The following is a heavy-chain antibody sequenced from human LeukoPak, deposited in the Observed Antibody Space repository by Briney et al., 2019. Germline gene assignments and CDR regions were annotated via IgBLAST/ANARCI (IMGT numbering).Heavy chain of an antibody. CDR2: IIPILGIA. CDR3: ARDSPYDRSGYYYPFDY. V-gene: IGHV1-69*04. CDR1: GYTFTSYY. Sequence: GASVKVSCKASGYTFTSYYMHWVRQAPGQGLEWMGRIIPILGIADYAQKFQGRVTITADKSTSTAYMELSSLRSEDTAVYYCARDSPYDRSGYYYPFDYWGQGTLVTVSS. J-gene: IGHJ4*02. D-gene: IGHD3-22*01.